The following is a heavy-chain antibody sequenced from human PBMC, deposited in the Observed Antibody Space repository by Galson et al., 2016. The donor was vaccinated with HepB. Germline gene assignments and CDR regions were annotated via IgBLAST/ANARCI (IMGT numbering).Heavy chain of an antibody. CDR3: AREGLHLGELSAQCDY. V-gene: IGHV3-11*01. CDR2: ITSSGGLS. Sequence: SLRLSCAASGFTFSETYMTWIRQAPGKGLEWISYITSSGGLSYYADSMEGRCTISRDNAKNSVYLQINSLRTEATAVYYCAREGLHLGELSAQCDYWGQGTLVTVAS. D-gene: IGHD3-16*02. J-gene: IGHJ4*02. CDR1: GFTFSETY.